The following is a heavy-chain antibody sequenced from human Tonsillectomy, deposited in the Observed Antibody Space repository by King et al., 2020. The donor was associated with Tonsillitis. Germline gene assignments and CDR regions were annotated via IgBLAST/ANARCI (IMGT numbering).Heavy chain of an antibody. V-gene: IGHV3-23*04. CDR3: AKSRSYDDAFDI. CDR1: GFTFSSYA. J-gene: IGHJ3*02. CDR2: ISGSGGST. Sequence: VQLVESGGDLVQRGGSLRLSCAASGFTFSSYAMSWVRQAPGKGLEWVSVISGSGGSTYYADSVKGRFTISRDNSKNTLYLQMNSLRAEDTAVYYCAKSRSYDDAFDIWGQGTMVTVSS. D-gene: IGHD1-26*01.